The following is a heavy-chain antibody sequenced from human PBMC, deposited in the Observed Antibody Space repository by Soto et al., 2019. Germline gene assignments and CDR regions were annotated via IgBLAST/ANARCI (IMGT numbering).Heavy chain of an antibody. V-gene: IGHV3-30*18. CDR1: GFTFSSLG. Sequence: PGGSLRLSCAASGFTFSSLGMHWVRQAPGKGLEWVALISYDGSNKYYADSVEGRFTISRDKSKNTLYLQMNSLRAEDTAVYYCAKDRGWSSADLDYWGQGTLVTVSS. D-gene: IGHD6-19*01. CDR3: AKDRGWSSADLDY. CDR2: ISYDGSNK. J-gene: IGHJ4*02.